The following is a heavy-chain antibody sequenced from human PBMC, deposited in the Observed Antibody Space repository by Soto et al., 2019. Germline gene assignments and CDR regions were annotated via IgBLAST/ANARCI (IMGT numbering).Heavy chain of an antibody. CDR2: ISGSGGST. CDR3: AKAVVAASYYYYYYGMDV. Sequence: PGGSLRLSCAASGFTFSSYAMSWVRQAPGKGLERVSAISGSGGSTYYADSVKGRFTISRDNSKNTLYLQMNSLRAEDTAVYYCAKAVVAASYYYYYYGMDVWGQGTTVTVSS. CDR1: GFTFSSYA. V-gene: IGHV3-23*01. D-gene: IGHD2-2*01. J-gene: IGHJ6*02.